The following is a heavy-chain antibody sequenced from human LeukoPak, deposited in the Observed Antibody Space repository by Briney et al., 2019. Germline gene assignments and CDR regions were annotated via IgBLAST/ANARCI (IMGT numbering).Heavy chain of an antibody. CDR3: ARGSVSSDFDY. CDR2: ISSSSSTI. V-gene: IGHV3-48*01. CDR1: GFTFSSYS. J-gene: IGHJ4*02. D-gene: IGHD3-22*01. Sequence: PGGSLRLSCAASGFTFSSYSMNWVRQAPGKGLEWVSYISSSSSTIYYADSVKGRFTISRDNAKNSLYLQMNSLRAEDTAVYYCARGSVSSDFDYGGQGTLVTVSS.